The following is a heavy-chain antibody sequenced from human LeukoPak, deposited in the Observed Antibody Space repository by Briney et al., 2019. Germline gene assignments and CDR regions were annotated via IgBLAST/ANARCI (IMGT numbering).Heavy chain of an antibody. J-gene: IGHJ4*02. CDR2: ISSSSSYI. CDR3: AREEATGSSWYHTYYFDY. D-gene: IGHD6-13*01. CDR1: GFTFSSYS. Sequence: GGSLRLSCAASGFTFSSYSMNWVRQAPGKGLEWVSSISSSSSYIYYADSVKGRFTTSRDNAKNSLYLQMNSLRAEDTAVYYCAREEATGSSWYHTYYFDYWGQGTLVTVSS. V-gene: IGHV3-21*01.